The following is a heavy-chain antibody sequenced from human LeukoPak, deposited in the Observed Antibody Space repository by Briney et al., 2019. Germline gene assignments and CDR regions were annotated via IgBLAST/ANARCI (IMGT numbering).Heavy chain of an antibody. J-gene: IGHJ4*02. D-gene: IGHD3-3*01. V-gene: IGHV3-74*01. CDR1: GFTFSSYW. CDR2: INSDGSST. CDR3: ASDPYYDFWSGPDLDY. Sequence: GGSLRLSCAASGFTFSSYWMHWVRQAPGKGLVWVSRINSDGSSTSYADSVKGRFTISRDNAKNTLYLQMNSLRAEDTAVYYCASDPYYDFWSGPDLDYWGQGTLVTVSS.